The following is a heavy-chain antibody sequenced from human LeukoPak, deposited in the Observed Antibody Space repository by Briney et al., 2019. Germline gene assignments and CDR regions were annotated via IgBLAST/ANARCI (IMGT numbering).Heavy chain of an antibody. CDR2: IYTSGST. J-gene: IGHJ6*03. Sequence: SETLSLTCTVSGGSISSYYWSWIRQPAGKGLEWIGRIYTSGSTNYNPSLKSRVTMSVDTSKNQFSLKLSSVTAADTAVYYCARDLEGGLPIYYYYMDVWGKGTTVTVSS. D-gene: IGHD2-21*01. CDR1: GGSISSYY. CDR3: ARDLEGGLPIYYYYMDV. V-gene: IGHV4-4*07.